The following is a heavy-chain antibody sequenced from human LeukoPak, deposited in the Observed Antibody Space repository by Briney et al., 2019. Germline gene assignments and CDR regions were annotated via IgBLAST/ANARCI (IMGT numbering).Heavy chain of an antibody. J-gene: IGHJ4*02. CDR1: GFTFSSYA. Sequence: GGSLRLSCAASGFTFSSYAMHWVRQAPGKGLERVAVISYDGSNKYYADSVKGRFTISRDNSKNTLYLQMNSLRAEDTAVYYCARDPGYSYGLPSYWGQGTLVTVSS. D-gene: IGHD5-18*01. CDR2: ISYDGSNK. CDR3: ARDPGYSYGLPSY. V-gene: IGHV3-30-3*01.